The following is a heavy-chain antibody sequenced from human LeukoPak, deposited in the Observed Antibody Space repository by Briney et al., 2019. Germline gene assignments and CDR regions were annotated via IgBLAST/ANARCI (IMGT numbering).Heavy chain of an antibody. CDR1: GYTFTGYY. CDR2: ISAYNGNT. D-gene: IGHD3-22*01. Sequence: GASVKVSCKASGYTFTGYYMHWVRQAPGQGLEWMGWISAYNGNTNYAQKLQGRVTMTTDTSTSTAYMELRSLRSDDTAVYYCARQDSSGYDAFDIWGQGTMVTVSS. J-gene: IGHJ3*02. CDR3: ARQDSSGYDAFDI. V-gene: IGHV1-18*04.